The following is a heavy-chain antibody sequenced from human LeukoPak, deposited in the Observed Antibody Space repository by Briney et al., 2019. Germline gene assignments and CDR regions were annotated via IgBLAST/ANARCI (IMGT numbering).Heavy chain of an antibody. CDR1: GFTFSSYA. D-gene: IGHD3-22*01. Sequence: GGSLRLSCAASGFTFSSYAMSWVRQAPGKGLEWVSAISGSGGSTYYADSVKGRFTISRDNSKNTLYLQMNSLRAEDTAVYYCAKDFSPVYYDSSGRLGYWGQGTLVTVSS. J-gene: IGHJ4*02. V-gene: IGHV3-23*01. CDR3: AKDFSPVYYDSSGRLGY. CDR2: ISGSGGST.